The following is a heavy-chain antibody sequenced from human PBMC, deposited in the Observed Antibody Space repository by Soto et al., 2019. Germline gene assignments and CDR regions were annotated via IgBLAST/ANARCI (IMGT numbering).Heavy chain of an antibody. CDR2: ISSNGGST. Sequence: LSLTCAASGFTFSSYAMHWVRQAPGKGLEYVSAISSNGGSTYYANSVKGRFTISRDNSKNTLYLQMGSLRAEDMAVYYCARVWCAENARHAFDIWGQGTMVTVSS. J-gene: IGHJ3*02. CDR1: GFTFSSYA. V-gene: IGHV3-64*01. CDR3: ARVWCAENARHAFDI. D-gene: IGHD2-15*01.